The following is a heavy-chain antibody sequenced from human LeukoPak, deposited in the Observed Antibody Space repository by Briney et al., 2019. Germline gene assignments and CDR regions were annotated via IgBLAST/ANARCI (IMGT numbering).Heavy chain of an antibody. CDR3: ARDVGGSLDY. Sequence: PGGSLRLSCAASGFTFSTYWMAWVRQAPGRWLEWVANRKGDESARYHADSVKGRFTISRDNAKNSVYLQMSSLRGEETAVYYCARDVGGSLDYWGQGTLVTVSS. CDR1: GFTFSTYW. CDR2: RKGDESAR. V-gene: IGHV3-7*01. D-gene: IGHD1-26*01. J-gene: IGHJ4*02.